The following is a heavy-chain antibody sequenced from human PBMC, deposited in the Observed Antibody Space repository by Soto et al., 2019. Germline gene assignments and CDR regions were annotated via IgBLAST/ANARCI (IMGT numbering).Heavy chain of an antibody. Sequence: EVQLVESGGGLVQPGGSLRLSCAASGFTVSSNYMSWVRQAPGKGLEWVSVIYSGGSTYYADSVKGRFTISRDNSENTLYLHMNSLRAEDTAVYYCARTCSGGTCSFDYWGQGTLVTVSS. V-gene: IGHV3-66*01. CDR1: GFTVSSNY. J-gene: IGHJ4*02. CDR3: ARTCSGGTCSFDY. CDR2: IYSGGST. D-gene: IGHD2-15*01.